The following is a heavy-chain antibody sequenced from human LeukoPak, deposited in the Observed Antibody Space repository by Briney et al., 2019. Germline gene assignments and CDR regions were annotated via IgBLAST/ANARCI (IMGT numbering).Heavy chain of an antibody. D-gene: IGHD6-6*01. J-gene: IGHJ6*03. Sequence: SGGSLRLSCAASGFTFSSYVMHWVRQAPGKGLEWVAIIRYDGSNKYYADSVKGRFTISRDNSKNTLYLQMNSLRAEDTALYYCARDGAARPPYYYYYMDVWGKGTTVTISS. V-gene: IGHV3-33*08. CDR1: GFTFSSYV. CDR3: ARDGAARPPYYYYYMDV. CDR2: IRYDGSNK.